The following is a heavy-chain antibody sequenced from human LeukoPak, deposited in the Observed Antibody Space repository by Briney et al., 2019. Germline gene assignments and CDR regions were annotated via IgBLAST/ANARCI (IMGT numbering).Heavy chain of an antibody. CDR3: ARDSPYGDYPDY. CDR1: GFTFSSYW. J-gene: IGHJ4*02. Sequence: GGSLRLSCAASGFTFSSYWMHWVRQAPGKGLVWVSRINSDASSTSYADSVKGRFTISRDNAKNTLYLQMNSLRAEDTAVYYCARDSPYGDYPDYWGQGTLVTVSS. CDR2: INSDASST. V-gene: IGHV3-74*01. D-gene: IGHD4-17*01.